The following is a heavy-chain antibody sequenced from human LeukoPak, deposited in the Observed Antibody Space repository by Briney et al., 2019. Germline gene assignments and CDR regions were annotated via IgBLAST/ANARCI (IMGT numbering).Heavy chain of an antibody. Sequence: GGSLRLSCAASGFTFDDYAMHWVRQAPGKGLEWVSGISWNSGSIGYADSVKGRFTISRDNSKNTLYLQMNSLRAEDTAVYYCAKTLRYFDWPQLDDAFDIWGQGTMVTVSS. V-gene: IGHV3-9*01. CDR2: ISWNSGSI. D-gene: IGHD3-9*01. J-gene: IGHJ3*02. CDR3: AKTLRYFDWPQLDDAFDI. CDR1: GFTFDDYA.